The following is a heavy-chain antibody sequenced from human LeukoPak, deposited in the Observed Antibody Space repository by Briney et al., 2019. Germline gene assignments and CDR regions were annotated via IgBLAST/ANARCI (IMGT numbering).Heavy chain of an antibody. Sequence: AGGSLRLSCAASGFTFSSYWMSWVRQAPGKGLEWVANIKQDGSEKYYVDSVKGRFTISRDNAKNSLYLQMNSLRAEDTAVFYCAREVGGSTVTLDSWGQGALVTVSS. CDR1: GFTFSSYW. V-gene: IGHV3-7*01. J-gene: IGHJ4*02. CDR2: IKQDGSEK. CDR3: AREVGGSTVTLDS. D-gene: IGHD4-17*01.